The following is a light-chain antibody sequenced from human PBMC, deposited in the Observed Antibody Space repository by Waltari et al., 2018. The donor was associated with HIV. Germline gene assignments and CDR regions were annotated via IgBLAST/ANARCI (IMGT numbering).Light chain of an antibody. CDR2: EVS. CDR1: GSDLRAYNS. CDR3: TSYISSASPE. V-gene: IGLV2-14*01. J-gene: IGLJ3*02. Sequence: QSALSQPTSVSGSLGQSLTISRTATGSDLRAYNSVSWYQHHPGKAPKVIIYEVSNRPSGVSSRFSGSISGNTASLTISGLQAEDEADYFCTSYISSASPEFGGGTKVTVL.